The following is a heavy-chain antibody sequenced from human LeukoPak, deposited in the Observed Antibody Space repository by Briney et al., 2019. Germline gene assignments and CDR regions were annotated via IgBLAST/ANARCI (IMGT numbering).Heavy chain of an antibody. V-gene: IGHV4-39*01. J-gene: IGHJ3*02. CDR2: IYYSGST. CDR3: ARRAVGATIPLFGI. CDR1: GGSISSSSYY. D-gene: IGHD1-26*01. Sequence: SETLSLTCTVSGGSISSSSYYWGWIRQPPGKGLEWIGSIYYSGSTYYNPSLKSRVTISVDTSKNQFSLKLSSVTAADTAVYYCARRAVGATIPLFGIWGQGTMVTVSS.